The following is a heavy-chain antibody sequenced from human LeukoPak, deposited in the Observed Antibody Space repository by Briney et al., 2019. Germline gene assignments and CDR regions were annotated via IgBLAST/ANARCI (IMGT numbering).Heavy chain of an antibody. CDR3: ARDVRYLDWLQSVSDTSYYYMDV. J-gene: IGHJ6*03. CDR1: GFTFSSYS. D-gene: IGHD3-9*01. Sequence: GGSLRLSCAASGFTFSSYSMNWVRQAPGRGLEWVSSISSSSSYIYYADSVKGRFTISRDNAKNSLYLQMNSLRAEDTAVYYCARDVRYLDWLQSVSDTSYYYMDVWGKGTTVTVSS. CDR2: ISSSSSYI. V-gene: IGHV3-21*01.